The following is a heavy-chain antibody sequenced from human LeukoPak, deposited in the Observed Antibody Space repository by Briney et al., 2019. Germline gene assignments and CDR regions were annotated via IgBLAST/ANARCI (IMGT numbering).Heavy chain of an antibody. CDR2: INTNTGNP. J-gene: IGHJ4*02. D-gene: IGHD2/OR15-2a*01. V-gene: IGHV7-4-1*02. CDR3: AREGNREWQDYYFDY. Sequence: ASVKVSCKASGYTFTSYAMNWVRQAPGQGLEWMGWINTNTGNPTYAQGFTGRFVFSLDTSVSTAYLQISSLKAEDTAVYYCAREGNREWQDYYFDYWGQGTLVTVSS. CDR1: GYTFTSYA.